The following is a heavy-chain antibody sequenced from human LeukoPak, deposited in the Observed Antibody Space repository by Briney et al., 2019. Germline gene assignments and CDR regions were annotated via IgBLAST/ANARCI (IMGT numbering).Heavy chain of an antibody. V-gene: IGHV1-2*02. CDR3: ARCRVTSGPPGGF. Sequence: ASVKVSCKASGYSFTGYYMHWVRQAPGQGLEWMGWINPYSGGTNYAQKFQGRVTMTRDTSISTAYMELSRLRSDDTAVYYCARCRVTSGPPGGFWGQGTLVTVSS. J-gene: IGHJ4*02. CDR2: INPYSGGT. CDR1: GYSFTGYY. D-gene: IGHD4-11*01.